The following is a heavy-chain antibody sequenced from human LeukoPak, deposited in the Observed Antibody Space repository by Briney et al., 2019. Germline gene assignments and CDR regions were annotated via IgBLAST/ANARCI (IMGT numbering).Heavy chain of an antibody. V-gene: IGHV3-48*03. J-gene: IGHJ6*04. CDR3: AELGITMIGGV. CDR2: ISSSGSTI. CDR1: GFTCSSYE. D-gene: IGHD3-10*02. Sequence: GGSLRLSCAASGFTCSSYEMNWVRQAPGKVLEWVSYISSSGSTIYYADSVKGRFTISRDNAKNSLYLQMNSLRAEDTAVYYCAELGITMIGGVWGKGTTVTISS.